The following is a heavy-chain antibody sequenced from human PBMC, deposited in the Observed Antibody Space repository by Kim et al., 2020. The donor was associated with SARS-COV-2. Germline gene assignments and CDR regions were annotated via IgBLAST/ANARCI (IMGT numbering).Heavy chain of an antibody. J-gene: IGHJ5*02. Sequence: SETLSLTCTVSGGSISSSSYYWGWIRQPPGKGLEWIGSIYYSGSTYYNPSLKSRVTISVDTSKNQFSLKLSSVTAADTAVYYCARVPGDSSSPFDPWGQGTLVTVSS. D-gene: IGHD6-6*01. CDR3: ARVPGDSSSPFDP. V-gene: IGHV4-39*01. CDR1: GGSISSSSYY. CDR2: IYYSGST.